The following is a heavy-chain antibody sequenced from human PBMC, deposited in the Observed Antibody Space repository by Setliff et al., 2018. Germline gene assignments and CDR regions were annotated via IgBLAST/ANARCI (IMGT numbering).Heavy chain of an antibody. V-gene: IGHV4-4*07. Sequence: SETLSLTCTVSGGSISSYYWSWIRQPAGKGLEWIGHIYIGGSANYNPSLKSRVTMSIDTSKNQFSLKLNSVTAADRAVYYCAREQWLDPPGYYYMDVWAKGTTVTV. CDR3: AREQWLDPPGYYYMDV. CDR2: IYIGGSA. D-gene: IGHD6-19*01. CDR1: GGSISSYY. J-gene: IGHJ6*03.